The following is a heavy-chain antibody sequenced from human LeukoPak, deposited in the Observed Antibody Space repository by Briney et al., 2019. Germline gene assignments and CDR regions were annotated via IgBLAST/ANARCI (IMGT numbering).Heavy chain of an antibody. CDR3: ARDYYGSAIKGAFDM. D-gene: IGHD3-10*01. Sequence: GGSVTLSCAASGFTVSSCATGWVRQAPGKGLECVSGINWNGGSTGYADSVKGRFTISRDNAKNSLYLQMNSLRAEDTALSYCARDYYGSAIKGAFDMWGQGTMVTVSS. CDR1: GFTVSSCA. J-gene: IGHJ3*02. V-gene: IGHV3-20*04. CDR2: INWNGGST.